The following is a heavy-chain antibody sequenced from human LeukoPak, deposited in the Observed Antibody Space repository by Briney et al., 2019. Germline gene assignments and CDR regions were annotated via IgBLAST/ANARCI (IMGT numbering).Heavy chain of an antibody. CDR2: LSGSGSSV. J-gene: IGHJ5*02. D-gene: IGHD2-8*01. Sequence: GGSLRLSCVVSGFTFSTNGMSWVRQAPGKGLEWVSGLSGSGSSVYYADSVRGRLTISRDNSRHTLYLQLDSLRADDTAVYYCAKGLNWFDPWGQGTPVIVSS. V-gene: IGHV3-23*01. CDR1: GFTFSTNG. CDR3: AKGLNWFDP.